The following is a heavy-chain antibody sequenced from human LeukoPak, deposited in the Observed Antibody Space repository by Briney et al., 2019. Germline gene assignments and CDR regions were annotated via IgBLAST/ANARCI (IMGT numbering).Heavy chain of an antibody. CDR1: GYTFTSYG. D-gene: IGHD2-2*01. J-gene: IGHJ6*03. V-gene: IGHV1-18*01. Sequence: ASVKVSCKASGYTFTSYGISWVRQAPGQGLEWMGWISAYNGNTNYAQKLQGRVTMTTDTSTSTAYMELRSLRSDDTAVYYCARWGDIVVVPAASYVSYYYYYMDVWGEGTTVTVSS. CDR2: ISAYNGNT. CDR3: ARWGDIVVVPAASYVSYYYYYMDV.